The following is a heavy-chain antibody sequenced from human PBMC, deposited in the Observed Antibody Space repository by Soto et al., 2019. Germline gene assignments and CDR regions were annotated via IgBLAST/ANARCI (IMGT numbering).Heavy chain of an antibody. CDR2: VSTGGST. D-gene: IGHD2-15*01. V-gene: IGHV3-23*01. Sequence: DVQLLESGGGLVQPEGSLRLSCAASGFTFSSYAMGWVRQGPGKGLEWVAVVSTGGSTHYADSVRGRFTISRDNSKNTLSLQINSLPAEDTAVYLCAKRRGAGGHFDYWRQGAVVTVSS. J-gene: IGHJ4*02. CDR3: AKRRGAGGHFDY. CDR1: GFTFSSYA.